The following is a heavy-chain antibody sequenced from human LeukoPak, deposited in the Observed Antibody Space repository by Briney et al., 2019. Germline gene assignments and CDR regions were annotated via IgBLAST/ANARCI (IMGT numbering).Heavy chain of an antibody. CDR3: ARADFIDAGPYLIGP. J-gene: IGHJ5*02. CDR2: INTKSGRT. V-gene: IGHV1-2*02. Sequence: ASVRVSCKTSGYSFTDYYIHWVRQAPAPGLEWMGWINTKSGRTSSARKFQGRVTMTRDPSITTVYLDLASLTSDDTAIYFCARADFIDAGPYLIGPWGQGTLVTVSS. D-gene: IGHD3-3*01. CDR1: GYSFTDYY.